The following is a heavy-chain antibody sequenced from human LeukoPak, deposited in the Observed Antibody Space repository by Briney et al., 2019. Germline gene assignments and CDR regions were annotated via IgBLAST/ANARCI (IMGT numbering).Heavy chain of an antibody. CDR2: INHSGST. Sequence: PSETLSLTCAVYGGSFSGYYWSWIRQPPGKGLEWIGEINHSGSTNYNPSLKSRVTISVDTSKNQFSLKLSSVTAADTAVYYCAGGGVVVVPAARWWFDPWGQGTLVTVSS. CDR1: GGSFSGYY. CDR3: AGGGVVVVPAARWWFDP. V-gene: IGHV4-34*01. D-gene: IGHD2-2*01. J-gene: IGHJ5*02.